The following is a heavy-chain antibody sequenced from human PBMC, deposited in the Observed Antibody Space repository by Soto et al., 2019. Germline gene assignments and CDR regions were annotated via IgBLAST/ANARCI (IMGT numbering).Heavy chain of an antibody. D-gene: IGHD3-10*01. V-gene: IGHV1-3*01. CDR2: LNGGTGQT. J-gene: IGHJ6*02. CDR1: GYTFSTYG. CDR3: ARGKGMEENYFYYGMDI. Sequence: QVQVVQSGAEVKKPGASVRVSCKASGYTFSTYGMHWVRQAPGPSLEWMGWLNGGTGQTRYSQRFQDRVIITRATSASTGYMELRSLRSEDTAVYYCARGKGMEENYFYYGMDIWGQGTTVTVSS.